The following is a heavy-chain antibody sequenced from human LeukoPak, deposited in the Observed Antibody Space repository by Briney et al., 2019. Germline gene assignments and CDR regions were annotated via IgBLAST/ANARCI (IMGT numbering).Heavy chain of an antibody. D-gene: IGHD4-17*01. CDR3: AKETYGDYVIDY. Sequence: PGGSLRLSCAASGFTVSSNYMTWVRQAPGKGLEWVSVIYSGGSTYYADSVKGRFTISRDNSKNTLYLQMNSLRAEDTAVYYCAKETYGDYVIDYWGQGTLVTVSS. CDR1: GFTVSSNY. V-gene: IGHV3-53*05. J-gene: IGHJ4*02. CDR2: IYSGGST.